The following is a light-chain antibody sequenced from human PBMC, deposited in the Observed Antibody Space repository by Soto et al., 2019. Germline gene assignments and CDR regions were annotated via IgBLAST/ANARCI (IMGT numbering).Light chain of an antibody. J-gene: IGLJ1*01. Sequence: QSALTQPPSASGSPGQSVTISCTGSSSDVGGYNYVSWYQQHPGKAPKLLIYEVSKRPSGVPDRFSGSKSGNTASLTISGLQAEDEDDYSSSSYVGRPLVVFGTGTKVPV. CDR3: SSYVGRPLVV. CDR2: EVS. CDR1: SSDVGGYNY. V-gene: IGLV2-8*01.